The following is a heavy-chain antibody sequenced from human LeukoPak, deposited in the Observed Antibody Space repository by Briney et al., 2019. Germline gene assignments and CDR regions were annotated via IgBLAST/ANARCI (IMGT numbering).Heavy chain of an antibody. Sequence: GGSLRLSCAASGFTFSSYETNWVRQAPGKGLEWVSYISSSGSTIYYADSVKGRFTISRDNAKNSLYLQMNSLRAEDTAVYYCASPQYYYDSSGYSYYFDYWGQGTLVTVSS. J-gene: IGHJ4*02. D-gene: IGHD3-22*01. V-gene: IGHV3-48*03. CDR3: ASPQYYYDSSGYSYYFDY. CDR1: GFTFSSYE. CDR2: ISSSGSTI.